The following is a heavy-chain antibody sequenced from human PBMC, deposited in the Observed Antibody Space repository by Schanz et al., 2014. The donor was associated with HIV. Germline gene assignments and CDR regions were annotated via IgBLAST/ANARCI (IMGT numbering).Heavy chain of an antibody. CDR3: VRGLLFQGCFDS. Sequence: QVQLVESGGGVVQPGRSLRLSCVASAFNFDSYGMHWVRQAPGKGLEWVAVISYDGTKKHYADSVRGRFTISRDNSKNTLYLQMNSLRAEDTAVYYCVRGLLFQGCFDSWGQGALVTVSS. J-gene: IGHJ4*02. D-gene: IGHD3-10*01. V-gene: IGHV3-30*03. CDR1: AFNFDSYG. CDR2: ISYDGTKK.